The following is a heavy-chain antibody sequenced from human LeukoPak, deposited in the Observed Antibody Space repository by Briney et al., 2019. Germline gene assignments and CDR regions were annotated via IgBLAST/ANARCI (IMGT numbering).Heavy chain of an antibody. J-gene: IGHJ6*02. Sequence: SETPSLTCAVYGGSFSGYYWSWIRQPPGKGLEWIGEINHSGSTNYNPSLKSRVTISVDTSKNQFSLKLSSVTAADTAVYYCARAGPTYYYGSGSYYGKAYYYYYGMDVWGQGTTVTVSS. CDR2: INHSGST. D-gene: IGHD3-10*01. CDR3: ARAGPTYYYGSGSYYGKAYYYYYGMDV. V-gene: IGHV4-34*01. CDR1: GGSFSGYY.